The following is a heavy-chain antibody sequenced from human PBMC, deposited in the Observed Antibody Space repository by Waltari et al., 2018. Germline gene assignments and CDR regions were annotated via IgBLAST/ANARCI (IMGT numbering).Heavy chain of an antibody. CDR1: GYTFTGYD. D-gene: IGHD2-8*01. CDR2: INPNSGGT. CDR3: ARDNVLAQRGAFDM. J-gene: IGHJ3*02. V-gene: IGHV1-2*06. Sequence: QVQLVQSGAEVKKPGASVKVSCKASGYTFTGYDMHWVRQAPGQGLEWMGRINPNSGGTNYAQKFQGRVTMTEDTSTDTAYMELSSLRSEDTAVYYCARDNVLAQRGAFDMWGQGTMVIVSS.